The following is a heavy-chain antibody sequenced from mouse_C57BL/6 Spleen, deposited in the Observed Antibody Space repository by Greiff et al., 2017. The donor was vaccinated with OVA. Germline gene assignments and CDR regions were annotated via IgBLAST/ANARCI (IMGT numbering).Heavy chain of an antibody. Sequence: EVKLMESGPGLVKPSQSLSLTCSVTGYSITSGYYWNWIRQFPGNKLEWMGYISYDGSNNYNPSLKNRISITRDTSKNQFFLKLNSVTTEDTATYYCAREDYSVWGTGTTVTVSS. CDR1: GYSITSGYY. D-gene: IGHD1-1*01. J-gene: IGHJ1*03. CDR3: AREDYSV. CDR2: ISYDGSN. V-gene: IGHV3-6*01.